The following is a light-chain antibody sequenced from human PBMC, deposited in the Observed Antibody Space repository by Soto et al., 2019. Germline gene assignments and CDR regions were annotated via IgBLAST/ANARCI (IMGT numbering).Light chain of an antibody. CDR2: AAS. Sequence: DVQMTQSPSSLSASVGDRVTITCRASQDINSYLAWYQQKPGNAPKSLIYAASSLQTGVPSRFSGIVSGADFTLTISNLQPEDSATYYCQQYNIYPLTFGGGTKVEIK. CDR3: QQYNIYPLT. J-gene: IGKJ4*01. CDR1: QDINSY. V-gene: IGKV1D-16*01.